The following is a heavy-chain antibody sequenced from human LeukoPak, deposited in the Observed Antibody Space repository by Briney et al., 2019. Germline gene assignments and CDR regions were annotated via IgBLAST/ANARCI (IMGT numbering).Heavy chain of an antibody. J-gene: IGHJ5*02. CDR3: ARAYYDFWSGYPLNWFDP. Sequence: GASVKVSCKASGYTFNRYGITWVRQAPGQGLEWMGWISPYNGNTNYAQKFQGRVTMTTDKSTSTAYMELRTLRSDDTAVYYCARAYYDFWSGYPLNWFDPWGQGTLVTVSS. CDR1: GYTFNRYG. D-gene: IGHD3-3*01. CDR2: ISPYNGNT. V-gene: IGHV1-18*01.